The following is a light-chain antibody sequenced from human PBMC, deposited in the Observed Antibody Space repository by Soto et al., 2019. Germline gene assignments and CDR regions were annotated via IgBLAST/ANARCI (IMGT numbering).Light chain of an antibody. CDR3: SSYTSSSVYV. CDR1: SSDVGGYEY. Sequence: QSALTQPASVSGSPGQSITISCTGTSSDVGGYEYVSWYQQFPGKAPKLLIFDVSNRPSGVSDHFSGSKSGNTASLTISGLQAEDEAEYHCSSYTSSSVYVFGTGTKLTVL. J-gene: IGLJ1*01. V-gene: IGLV2-14*03. CDR2: DVS.